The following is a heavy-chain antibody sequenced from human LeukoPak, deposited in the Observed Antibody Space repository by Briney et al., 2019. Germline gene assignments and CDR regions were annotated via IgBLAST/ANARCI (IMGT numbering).Heavy chain of an antibody. J-gene: IGHJ4*02. V-gene: IGHV4-38-2*02. CDR3: ARALYSSGWYVG. Sequence: PSETLSLTCTVSGYSISSGYYWGWIRQPPGKGLGWIGSIHHSGSTYYKPSLKSRLTISVDTSKNQFSLKLSSVTAADTAVYYCARALYSSGWYVGWGQGTLVTVSS. CDR2: IHHSGST. D-gene: IGHD6-19*01. CDR1: GYSISSGYY.